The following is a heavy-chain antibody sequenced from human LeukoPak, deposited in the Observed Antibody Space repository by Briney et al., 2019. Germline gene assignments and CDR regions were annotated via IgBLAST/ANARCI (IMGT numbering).Heavy chain of an antibody. CDR3: ARSSPSGRNFGY. Sequence: ASVKVSCKASGYTFTNSDINWVRQATGQGLEWMGWMNPNSGDSGNIQKFQGRVTMTRDTSINTAYMELSSLRSEDTAVYYCARSSPSGRNFGYWGQGTLVTVSS. D-gene: IGHD3-10*01. V-gene: IGHV1-8*01. CDR1: GYTFTNSD. J-gene: IGHJ4*02. CDR2: MNPNSGDS.